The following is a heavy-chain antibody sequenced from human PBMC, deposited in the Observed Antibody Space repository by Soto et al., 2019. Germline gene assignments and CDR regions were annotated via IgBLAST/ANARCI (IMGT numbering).Heavy chain of an antibody. CDR3: ARARTLYSYGYGPFDY. Sequence: SETLSLTCTVSGGSISSGGYYWSWIRQHPGKGLEWIGYIYYSGSTYYNPSLKSRVTISVDTSKNQFSLKLSSVTAADTAVYYCARARTLYSYGYGPFDYWGQGTLVTVSS. J-gene: IGHJ4*02. CDR1: GGSISSGGYY. CDR2: IYYSGST. D-gene: IGHD5-18*01. V-gene: IGHV4-31*03.